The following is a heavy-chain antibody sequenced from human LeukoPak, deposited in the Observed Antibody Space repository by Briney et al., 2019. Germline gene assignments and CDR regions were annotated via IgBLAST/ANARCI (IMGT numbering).Heavy chain of an antibody. CDR3: ARGKTSQNIVTRKTYNWFDP. CDR2: ISSSSDYI. V-gene: IGHV3-21*01. CDR1: GFTFSSYA. J-gene: IGHJ5*02. D-gene: IGHD2/OR15-2a*01. Sequence: GGSLRLSCAASGFTFSSYAMSWVRQAPGKGLEWVSSISSSSDYIYYADSVKGRFTISRDNAKNSLYLQMKSLRAEDTAVYYCARGKTSQNIVTRKTYNWFDPWGQGTLVTVSS.